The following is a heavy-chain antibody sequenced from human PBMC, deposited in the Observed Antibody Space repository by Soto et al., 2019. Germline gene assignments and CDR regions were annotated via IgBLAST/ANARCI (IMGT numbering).Heavy chain of an antibody. CDR2: ISTDGSST. J-gene: IGHJ4*02. Sequence: EVQLEESGGGLVQPGGSLRLSCAASGFTFSSFWMHWVRQTPGKGPVWVSRISTDGSSTGYADSVKGRFTISRDSAKNTLYLQMDSLRAEDTAIYYCARRGTVTTRWGLFDYLGQGTLVTVSS. CDR1: GFTFSSFW. V-gene: IGHV3-74*01. CDR3: ARRGTVTTRWGLFDY. D-gene: IGHD4-17*01.